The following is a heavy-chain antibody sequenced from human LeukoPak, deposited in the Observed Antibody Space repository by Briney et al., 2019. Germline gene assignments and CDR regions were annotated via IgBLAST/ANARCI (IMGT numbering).Heavy chain of an antibody. D-gene: IGHD2-15*01. J-gene: IGHJ4*02. V-gene: IGHV1-24*01. CDR2: FDPVDGET. Sequence: ASVKVSCKVSGYTLTELSMHWVRQAPGKGLEWMGGFDPVDGETIYAQKFQGRVTMTEDTSTDTAYMELSSLRSEDTAVYYCATDQCSGGSCYPAGYWGQGTLVTVSS. CDR1: GYTLTELS. CDR3: ATDQCSGGSCYPAGY.